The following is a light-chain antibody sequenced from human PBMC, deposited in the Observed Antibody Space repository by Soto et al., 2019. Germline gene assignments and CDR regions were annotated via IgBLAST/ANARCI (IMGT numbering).Light chain of an antibody. Sequence: EIVLTQSPGTLSLSPGERATLSCRASQSVSSSYLGWYQQKPGQAPRLLIFGASRRATGIPDRISGSGSGTDLTLTITRLEPEDFAVYYCQHYASSPTTFGQGTKVDIK. CDR2: GAS. J-gene: IGKJ1*01. CDR3: QHYASSPTT. CDR1: QSVSSSY. V-gene: IGKV3-20*01.